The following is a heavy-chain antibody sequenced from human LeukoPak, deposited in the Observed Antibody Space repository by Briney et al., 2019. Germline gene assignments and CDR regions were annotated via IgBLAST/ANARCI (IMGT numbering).Heavy chain of an antibody. J-gene: IGHJ4*02. V-gene: IGHV4-30-4*01. D-gene: IGHD4-23*01. CDR3: ARENNDYGGKKAFDY. Sequence: PSETLSLTCTVSGGSIGSYYWSWIRQPPGKGLEWIGHIHYSGNTYYNPSLKSRVSISVDTSKNHFSLKLSSVTAAETAVYYFARENNDYGGKKAFDYWGQGTLVTVSS. CDR1: GGSIGSYY. CDR2: IHYSGNT.